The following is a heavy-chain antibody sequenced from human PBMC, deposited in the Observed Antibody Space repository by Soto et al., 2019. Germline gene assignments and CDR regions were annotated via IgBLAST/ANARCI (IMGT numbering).Heavy chain of an antibody. D-gene: IGHD6-13*01. V-gene: IGHV1-18*01. Sequence: QVKLVQSGADVKKPGASVKVSCKASGYTCTSYGISWVRQAPGQGLEWVGCISAYNGNTNYAQKLQGRVTMTTDTSTRTAYMELRSLRSDDTAVYYCAREHSASSWDGDWFDPWGQGTLVTVSS. CDR3: AREHSASSWDGDWFDP. CDR2: ISAYNGNT. J-gene: IGHJ5*02. CDR1: GYTCTSYG.